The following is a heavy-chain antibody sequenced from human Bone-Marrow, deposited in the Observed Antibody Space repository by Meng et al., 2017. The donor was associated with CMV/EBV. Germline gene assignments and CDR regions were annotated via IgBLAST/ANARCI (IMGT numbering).Heavy chain of an antibody. V-gene: IGHV4-39*07. D-gene: IGHD2-2*01. CDR2: IYYSGST. J-gene: IGHJ6*02. CDR1: GGAISSSSYY. CDR3: ARGTYPGPPYCSSTSCRYGMDV. Sequence: SETLSLTCTVSGGAISSSSYYWGWIRQPPGKGLEWIGSIYYSGSTYYNPSLKSRVTISVGTSKNQFSLKLSSVTAADTAVYYCARGTYPGPPYCSSTSCRYGMDVWGQGTTVTVSS.